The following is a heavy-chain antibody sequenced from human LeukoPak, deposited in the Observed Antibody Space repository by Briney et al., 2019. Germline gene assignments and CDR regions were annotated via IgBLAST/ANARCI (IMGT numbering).Heavy chain of an antibody. Sequence: PGGSLRLSCAASGFTFSSYAMSWVRQAPGKGLEWFSAISGSGGSTYYADSVKCRFTIPRDNSKNTLYLQMNSLRAEDTAVYYCAKNAVRGVIMSAFDIWGQGTMVTVSS. CDR1: GFTFSSYA. CDR2: ISGSGGST. V-gene: IGHV3-23*01. D-gene: IGHD3-10*01. CDR3: AKNAVRGVIMSAFDI. J-gene: IGHJ3*02.